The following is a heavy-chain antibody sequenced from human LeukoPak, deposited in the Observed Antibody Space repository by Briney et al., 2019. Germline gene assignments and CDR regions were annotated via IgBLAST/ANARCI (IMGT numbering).Heavy chain of an antibody. V-gene: IGHV4-34*01. CDR2: INHSGST. D-gene: IGHD6-13*01. CDR3: ATSSSWTYWYFDL. J-gene: IGHJ2*01. CDR1: GGSFSGYY. Sequence: SGTLSLTCAVYGGSFSGYYWSWIRQPPGKGLEWIGEINHSGSTNYNPSLKSRVTISVDTSKNQFSLKLSSVTAADTAVYYCATSSSWTYWYFDLWGRGTLVTVSS.